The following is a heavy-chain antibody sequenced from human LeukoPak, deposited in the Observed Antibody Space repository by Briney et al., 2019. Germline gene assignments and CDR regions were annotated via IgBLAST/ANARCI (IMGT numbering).Heavy chain of an antibody. D-gene: IGHD3-9*01. CDR1: GFTFSYGW. CDR3: TTHDILTGYYTGGFDY. J-gene: IGHJ4*02. Sequence: GGSLRLSCAASGFTFSYGWMSWVRQAPGKGLEWVGRIKSKTDGGTTDYAAPVKGRFTISRDDSKNTLYLQMNSLKTEDTAVYYCTTHDILTGYYTGGFDYWGQGALVTVSS. V-gene: IGHV3-15*01. CDR2: IKSKTDGGTT.